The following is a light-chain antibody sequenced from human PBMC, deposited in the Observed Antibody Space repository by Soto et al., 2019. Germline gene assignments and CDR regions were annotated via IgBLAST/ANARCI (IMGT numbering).Light chain of an antibody. V-gene: IGLV2-11*01. CDR1: SSDVGGYDC. CDR3: CSYAGSYTFGV. CDR2: DVS. J-gene: IGLJ2*01. Sequence: QSALTQPRSVSGSPGQSVTISCTGTSSDVGGYDCVSWYQHHPGKAPKLMISDVSKRPSGVPDRFSGSKSGNTASLTISGLQAEDEADYYCCSYAGSYTFGVFGGGTKVTVL.